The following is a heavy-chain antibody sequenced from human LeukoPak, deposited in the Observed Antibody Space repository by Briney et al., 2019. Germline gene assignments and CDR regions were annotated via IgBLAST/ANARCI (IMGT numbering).Heavy chain of an antibody. CDR1: GFTFSTYG. D-gene: IGHD3-16*01. CDR3: ARGWGSNVYASAFDV. J-gene: IGHJ3*01. CDR2: IWHDGSHK. Sequence: PGGSLRLSCAASGFTFSTYGMHWVRQAPGKGLEWVTVIWHDGSHKDYADSVKGRFTISRDNSKNTLYLQMSDLRAEDTAVYYCARGWGSNVYASAFDVWGQGTMVTVSS. V-gene: IGHV3-33*01.